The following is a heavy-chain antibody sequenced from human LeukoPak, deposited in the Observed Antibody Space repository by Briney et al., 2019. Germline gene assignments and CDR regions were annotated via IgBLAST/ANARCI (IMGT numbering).Heavy chain of an antibody. CDR3: ARGGTMIVG. D-gene: IGHD3-22*01. J-gene: IGHJ4*02. Sequence: PSETLSLTCTVSGGSISSSSYYWGWIRQPPGKGLEWIGSIYYSGSTYYNPSLKSRVTISVDTSKNQFSLKLSSVTAADTAVYYCARGGTMIVGWGQGTLVTVSS. V-gene: IGHV4-39*07. CDR1: GGSISSSSYY. CDR2: IYYSGST.